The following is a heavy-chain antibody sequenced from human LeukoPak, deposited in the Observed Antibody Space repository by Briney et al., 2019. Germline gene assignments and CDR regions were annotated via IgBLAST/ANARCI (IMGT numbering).Heavy chain of an antibody. D-gene: IGHD3-22*01. CDR1: QFIFSIYG. J-gene: IGHJ4*02. V-gene: IGHV3-30*02. Sequence: GGSRRLSCAASQFIFSIYGMHWVRHAPGEGREWVGFLRYEGSNENYAESVKGRFTISRDNAKNTLYLQMNSLRAEDTAVYYCAKDRDSSGYYYDYWGQGTLVTVSS. CDR2: LRYEGSNE. CDR3: AKDRDSSGYYYDY.